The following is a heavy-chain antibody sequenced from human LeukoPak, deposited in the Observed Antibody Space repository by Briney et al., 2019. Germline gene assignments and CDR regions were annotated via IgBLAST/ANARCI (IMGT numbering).Heavy chain of an antibody. CDR2: ISWNSGSI. V-gene: IGHV3-9*03. D-gene: IGHD6-6*01. CDR3: AREGSSSFGSYYYYYMDV. CDR1: GFTFDDYA. J-gene: IGHJ6*03. Sequence: GRSLRLSCAASGFTFDDYAMHWVRQAPGKGLEWVSGISWNSGSIGYADSVKGRFTISRDNAKNSLYLQMNSLRAEDVALYYCAREGSSSFGSYYYYYMDVWGKGTTVTVSS.